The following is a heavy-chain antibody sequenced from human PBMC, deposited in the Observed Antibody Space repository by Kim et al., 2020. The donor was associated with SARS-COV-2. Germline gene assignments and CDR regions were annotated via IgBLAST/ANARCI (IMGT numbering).Heavy chain of an antibody. CDR1: GFTFSSYG. CDR2: ISYDGSNK. CDR3: AKAMDYDILTGYYPYYYYGMDV. V-gene: IGHV3-30*18. D-gene: IGHD3-9*01. J-gene: IGHJ6*02. Sequence: GGSLRLSCAASGFTFSSYGMHWVRQAPGKGLEWVAVISYDGSNKYYADSVKGRFTISRDNSKNTLYLQMNSLRAEDTAVYYCAKAMDYDILTGYYPYYYYGMDVGGQGTTVTVSS.